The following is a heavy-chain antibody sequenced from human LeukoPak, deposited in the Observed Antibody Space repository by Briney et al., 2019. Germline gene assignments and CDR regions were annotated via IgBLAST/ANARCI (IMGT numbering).Heavy chain of an antibody. CDR1: GDSISRSSYY. CDR2: IYYSGST. D-gene: IGHD3-22*01. J-gene: IGHJ5*02. Sequence: SETLSLTCNVSGDSISRSSYYWGWIRQPPGKGLEWIGSIYYSGSTYYNPSLKSRVTISIDTSKNHFSLKLSPVTAADTAVYYCARLYDSDWFDPWGQGTLVTVSS. CDR3: ARLYDSDWFDP. V-gene: IGHV4-39*07.